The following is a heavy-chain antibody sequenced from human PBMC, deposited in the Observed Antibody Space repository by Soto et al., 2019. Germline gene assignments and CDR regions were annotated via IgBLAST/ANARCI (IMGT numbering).Heavy chain of an antibody. CDR3: AGAGYSTSWLGLLGTGAHGVEIDY. J-gene: IGHJ4*02. D-gene: IGHD6-13*01. CDR2: ISTYNVNT. V-gene: IGHV1-18*01. CDR1: GYTFISYG. Sequence: ASVKVSCKASGYTFISYGISWVRPAPGQGLEWRGWISTYNVNTNYAQKFQGRVTMATDTSTSTAHMELRSLRPDDTAVYYCAGAGYSTSWLGLLGTGAHGVEIDYWGQGTQVTVSS.